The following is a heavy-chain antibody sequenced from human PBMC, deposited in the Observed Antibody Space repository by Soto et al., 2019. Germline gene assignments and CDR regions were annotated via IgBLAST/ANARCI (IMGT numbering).Heavy chain of an antibody. CDR1: RFIFTRND. V-gene: IGHV1-8*01. D-gene: IGHD3-16*01. J-gene: IGHJ5*02. CDR3: ARMETFGSLNWFDP. Sequence: ASVEVSWQASRFIFTRNDGRWVRQATGQGLEWMGWMNPGSGDTGYAQKFQGRVTMTRDISIATAYMELSSLRSDDTAIYYCARMETFGSLNWFDPWGQGTLVTVS. CDR2: MNPGSGDT.